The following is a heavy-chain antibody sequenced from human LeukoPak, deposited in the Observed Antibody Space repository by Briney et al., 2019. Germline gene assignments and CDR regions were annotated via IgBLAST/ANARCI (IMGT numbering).Heavy chain of an antibody. CDR1: GDSVSSNSAA. CDR3: ARATSPIRFGQFNIDY. V-gene: IGHV6-1*01. CDR2: TYYRSKWYN. Sequence: SQTLSLTCAISGDSVSSNSAAWNWIRQSPSRGLEWLGRTYYRSKWYNDYAVSVNSRISINPDTSKNQFSLQLYSVTPEDTAVYYCARATSPIRFGQFNIDYWGQGTLVTVSS. J-gene: IGHJ4*02. D-gene: IGHD3-10*01.